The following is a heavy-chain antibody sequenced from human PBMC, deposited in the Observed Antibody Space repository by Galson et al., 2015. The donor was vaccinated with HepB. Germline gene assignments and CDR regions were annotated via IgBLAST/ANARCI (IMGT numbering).Heavy chain of an antibody. J-gene: IGHJ4*02. CDR3: VRGTTAPDY. D-gene: IGHD2/OR15-2a*01. Sequence: SLRLSCAACGFTFTSYGMSWVRQAPGKGLECVSAISGGGDTTDYADSVKGRFTVSRDSSTNTLYLQMNGLRADDTAIYYCVRGTTAPDYWGQGTLVTVSS. V-gene: IGHV3-23*01. CDR2: ISGGGDTT. CDR1: GFTFTSYG.